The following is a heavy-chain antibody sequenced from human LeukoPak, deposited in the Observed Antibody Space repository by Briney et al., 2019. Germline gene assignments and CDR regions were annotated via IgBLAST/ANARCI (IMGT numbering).Heavy chain of an antibody. Sequence: PSDTLSLTCTLCGGSISRYYWSWMRQPPGEAVEWVGYIYYSGSPNYNPSLKSRVTISVDTSKNQLSLKLSSVTAADTAVSYCARAGYSYGGNYYYMDVWGKGTTVTVSS. CDR1: GGSISRYY. D-gene: IGHD5-18*01. CDR3: ARAGYSYGGNYYYMDV. CDR2: IYYSGSP. J-gene: IGHJ6*03. V-gene: IGHV4-59*08.